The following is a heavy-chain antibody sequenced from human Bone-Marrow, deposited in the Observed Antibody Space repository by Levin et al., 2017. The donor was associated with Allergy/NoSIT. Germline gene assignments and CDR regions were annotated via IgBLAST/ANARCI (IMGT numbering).Heavy chain of an antibody. CDR2: INTYNGNT. D-gene: IGHD6-13*01. J-gene: IGHJ4*02. Sequence: PGASVKVSCKASGYTFTSYGVSWVRQAPGQGLEWMGWINTYNGNTNYAQKLQGRVTMTTDTSTSTAYMELRSLRSDDTAVYYCARQVAAAGYYFDYWGQGTLVTVSS. CDR1: GYTFTSYG. CDR3: ARQVAAAGYYFDY. V-gene: IGHV1-18*01.